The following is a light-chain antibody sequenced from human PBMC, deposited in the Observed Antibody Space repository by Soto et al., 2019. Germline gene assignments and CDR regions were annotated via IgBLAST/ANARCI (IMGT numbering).Light chain of an antibody. J-gene: IGKJ5*01. CDR3: QLRTGRPLT. CDR2: DAS. CDR1: QSVSTY. Sequence: IVATESPPAVSLSQGVNAILSSRASQSVSTYLAWYQQKPGQGPSLLIYDASNRATGIPARFSGSGSGTDFTLTISILEPEDFAVYYCQLRTGRPLTFGHGTRLE. V-gene: IGKV3-11*01.